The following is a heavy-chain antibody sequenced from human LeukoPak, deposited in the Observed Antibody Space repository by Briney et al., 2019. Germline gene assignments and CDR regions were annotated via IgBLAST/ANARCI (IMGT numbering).Heavy chain of an antibody. D-gene: IGHD3-3*01. Sequence: GGSLRLSCAASGFSSSNAWMSWVRQAPGKGLEWVGRIKSKSDGGTTDYAAPVKGRFTISRDDSTNTLYLLMNSLETEDTAVYYCTTDRSLDFWNGHYHFDYWGQGTLVTVSS. V-gene: IGHV3-15*01. J-gene: IGHJ4*02. CDR3: TTDRSLDFWNGHYHFDY. CDR1: GFSSSNAW. CDR2: IKSKSDGGTT.